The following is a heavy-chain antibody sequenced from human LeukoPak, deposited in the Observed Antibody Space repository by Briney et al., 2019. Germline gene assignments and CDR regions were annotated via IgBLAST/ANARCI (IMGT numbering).Heavy chain of an antibody. CDR3: AKEARRGATSDWFDP. J-gene: IGHJ5*02. V-gene: IGHV3-33*06. Sequence: PGRSLRLSCAASGFTFSSYGRHWVRQAPGKGLEWVAVIWYDGSNKYYADSVKGRFTISRDNSKNTLYLQMNSLRAEDTAVYYCAKEARRGATSDWFDPWGQGTLVTVSS. CDR1: GFTFSSYG. D-gene: IGHD1-26*01. CDR2: IWYDGSNK.